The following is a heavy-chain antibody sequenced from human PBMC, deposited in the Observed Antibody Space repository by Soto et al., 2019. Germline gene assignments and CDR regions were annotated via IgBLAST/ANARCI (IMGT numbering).Heavy chain of an antibody. CDR3: ARVGAIAARRDAFDI. V-gene: IGHV1-18*01. D-gene: IGHD6-6*01. Sequence: ASVKVSCQASGYTFTSYGISWVRQAPGQGLEWMGWISAYNGNTNYAQKLQGRVTMTTDTSTSTAYMELRSLRSDDTAVYYCARVGAIAARRDAFDIWGQGTMVTVSS. J-gene: IGHJ3*02. CDR2: ISAYNGNT. CDR1: GYTFTSYG.